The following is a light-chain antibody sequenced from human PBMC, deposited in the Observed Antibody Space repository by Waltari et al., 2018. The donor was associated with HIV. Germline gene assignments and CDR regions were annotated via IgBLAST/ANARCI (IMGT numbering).Light chain of an antibody. Sequence: EIVLTQSPATLSLSPGERATLSCRASQRISTSLAWYQQKPGQAPRLIIYDASKRATDIPARFSGSGSGTDFTLTISSLEPEDFAVYYCQQPSNWLTFGGGTKVEI. CDR1: QRISTS. J-gene: IGKJ4*01. CDR2: DAS. V-gene: IGKV3-11*01. CDR3: QQPSNWLT.